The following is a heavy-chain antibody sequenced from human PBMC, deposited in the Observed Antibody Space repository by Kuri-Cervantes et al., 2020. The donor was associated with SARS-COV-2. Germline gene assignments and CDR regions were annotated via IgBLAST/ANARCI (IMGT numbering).Heavy chain of an antibody. Sequence: GESLKISCATSGFTFSTYAMSWVRQAPGKGLEWVSGISGSGGTTYYADSVKGRFTISRDNSKNTLYLQMNSLRADDTAVYYCAEHYETYHPPQGFDIRGQGTMVTVSS. CDR3: AEHYETYHPPQGFDI. CDR2: ISGSGGTT. CDR1: GFTFSTYA. V-gene: IGHV3-23*01. J-gene: IGHJ3*02. D-gene: IGHD3-16*01.